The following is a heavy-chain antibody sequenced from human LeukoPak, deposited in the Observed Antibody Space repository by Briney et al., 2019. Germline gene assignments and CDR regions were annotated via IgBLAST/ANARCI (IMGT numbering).Heavy chain of an antibody. V-gene: IGHV4-4*07. D-gene: IGHD6-13*01. Sequence: SETLSLTCTVSGGSISRYYWSWIRQPAGKGLEWIGRIYTRGSTNYNPSLKSRVTLSVDTSKNQFSLKLRSVTAADTAVYYCARDSIAAAGTGLWGQGTMVTVSS. CDR2: IYTRGST. CDR1: GGSISRYY. J-gene: IGHJ3*01. CDR3: ARDSIAAAGTGL.